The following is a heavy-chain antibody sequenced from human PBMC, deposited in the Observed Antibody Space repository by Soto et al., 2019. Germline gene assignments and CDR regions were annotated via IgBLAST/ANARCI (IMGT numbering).Heavy chain of an antibody. CDR3: ARVRRYCSGGSCLNWFDP. CDR1: GGSFSGYY. D-gene: IGHD2-15*01. V-gene: IGHV4-34*01. Sequence: PSETLSLTCAVYGGSFSGYYWSWIRQPPGKGLEWIGEINHSGSTNYNPSLKSRVTISVDTSKNQFSLKLSSVTAADTAVYYCARVRRYCSGGSCLNWFDPWGQGTLVTVSS. J-gene: IGHJ5*02. CDR2: INHSGST.